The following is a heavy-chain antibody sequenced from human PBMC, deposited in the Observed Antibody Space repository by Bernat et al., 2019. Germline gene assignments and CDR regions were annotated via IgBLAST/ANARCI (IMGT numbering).Heavy chain of an antibody. CDR3: TIVGATYFDY. CDR2: MSPKSGNT. Sequence: QVQLVQSGAEVEKPGASVKVSCKASGYTFSSYDITWVRQATGQGLEWMGWMSPKSGNTGYAQKFQGRVTMTTDTSTSTGYMELRSMRSDDTAVYYCTIVGATYFDYWGQGTLVTVAS. V-gene: IGHV1-8*01. D-gene: IGHD1-26*01. J-gene: IGHJ4*02. CDR1: GYTFSSYD.